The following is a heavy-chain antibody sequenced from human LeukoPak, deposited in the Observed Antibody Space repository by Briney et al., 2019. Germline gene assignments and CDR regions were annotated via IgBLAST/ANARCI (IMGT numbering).Heavy chain of an antibody. CDR1: GFTFSSYG. V-gene: IGHV3-23*01. CDR3: AKWEIRLDAFDI. D-gene: IGHD1-26*01. CDR2: FSGSGDST. Sequence: PGGSLRLSCAASGFTFSSYGISWVRQAPGKGLEWVSGFSGSGDSTSYADSVKGRFTISRDNPKNTLYLQMNSLRAEDTAVYYCAKWEIRLDAFDIWSQGTMVTVSS. J-gene: IGHJ3*02.